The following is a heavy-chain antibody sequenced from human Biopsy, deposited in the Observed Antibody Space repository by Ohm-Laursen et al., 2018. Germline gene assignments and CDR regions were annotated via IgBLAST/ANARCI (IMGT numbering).Heavy chain of an antibody. J-gene: IGHJ2*01. CDR2: SIPLFNTA. CDR3: ARFPLGAYDDSGSYRAVEHWYFDL. D-gene: IGHD3-22*01. CDR1: GGTFTNHA. V-gene: IGHV1-69*06. Sequence: GSSVTVSCKASGGTFTNHAVGWVRQAPGHGLEWVGSSIPLFNTANYADKFQGRVTLTADKSTTTAYMELSSLRSEDTAIYYCARFPLGAYDDSGSYRAVEHWYFDLWGRGTLVTVSS.